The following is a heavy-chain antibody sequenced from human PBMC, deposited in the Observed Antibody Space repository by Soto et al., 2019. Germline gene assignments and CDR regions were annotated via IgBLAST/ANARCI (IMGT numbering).Heavy chain of an antibody. J-gene: IGHJ5*02. D-gene: IGHD1-26*01. CDR2: INAGHCNT. CDR1: GYTFTSYA. Sequence: QVQLVQSGAEEKKPGASVKVSCKASGYTFTSYAIHWVRQAPGQRLAWMGWINAGHCNTKYSQKYQGRVIITRDKSAITAYRELSSLRSEDTAVYYCARLKDVYYRGSWFDPWGQGTLVTVSS. CDR3: ARLKDVYYRGSWFDP. V-gene: IGHV1-3*05.